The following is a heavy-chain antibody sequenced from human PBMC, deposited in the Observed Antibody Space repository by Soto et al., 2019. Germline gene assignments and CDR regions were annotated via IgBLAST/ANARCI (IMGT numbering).Heavy chain of an antibody. J-gene: IGHJ5*02. V-gene: IGHV1-3*01. CDR2: INAGNGNT. CDR3: ARDEGVDYYDSSGYPAFDP. D-gene: IGHD3-22*01. CDR1: GYTFTSYA. Sequence: GASVKVSCKASGYTFTSYAMHWVRQAPGQRLEWMGWINAGNGNTKYSQKFQGRVTITRDTSASTAYMELGSLRSEDTAVYYCARDEGVDYYDSSGYPAFDPWGQGTLVTVSS.